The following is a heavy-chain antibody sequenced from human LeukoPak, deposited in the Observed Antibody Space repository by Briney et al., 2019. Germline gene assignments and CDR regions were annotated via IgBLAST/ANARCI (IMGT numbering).Heavy chain of an antibody. CDR1: GFTFDDYA. CDR2: ISWDGGST. J-gene: IGHJ4*02. Sequence: GGSLRLSCAASGFTFDDYAMHWVRQAPRKGLEWVSLISWDGGSTYYADSVKGRFTISRDNSKNSLYLQMNSLRPEDTALYYCAKPSLDTTMIDYWGQGTLVTVSS. V-gene: IGHV3-43D*03. CDR3: AKPSLDTTMIDY. D-gene: IGHD5-18*01.